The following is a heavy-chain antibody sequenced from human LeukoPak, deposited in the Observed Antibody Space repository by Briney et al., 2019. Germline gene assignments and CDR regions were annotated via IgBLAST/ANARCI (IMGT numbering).Heavy chain of an antibody. Sequence: ASVKVSCKASGYTFTGYYMHWVRQAPGQGLEWMGWINPNSGGTNYAQKFQGRVTITRDTSISTAYMELSSLTSEDTAVYYCARDYGGNSGWFVPWGQGTLVTVSS. CDR1: GYTFTGYY. CDR2: INPNSGGT. V-gene: IGHV1-2*02. CDR3: ARDYGGNSGWFVP. J-gene: IGHJ5*02. D-gene: IGHD4-23*01.